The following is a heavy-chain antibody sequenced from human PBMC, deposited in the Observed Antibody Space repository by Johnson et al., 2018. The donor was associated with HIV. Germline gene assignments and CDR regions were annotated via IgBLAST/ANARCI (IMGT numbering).Heavy chain of an antibody. J-gene: IGHJ3*02. CDR1: GFTFSRYA. Sequence: VQLVESGGGLVQPGGSLRLSCAASGFTFSRYAMSWVRQAPGKGLEWVAANSGSGGSTYYADSVKGRFTISRANFKNTLYRQMNSLRAEDTAVYYCAKDPNPGGDAFDSWGQGTMVTVSS. CDR3: AKDPNPGGDAFDS. V-gene: IGHV3-23*04. CDR2: NSGSGGST. D-gene: IGHD1-14*01.